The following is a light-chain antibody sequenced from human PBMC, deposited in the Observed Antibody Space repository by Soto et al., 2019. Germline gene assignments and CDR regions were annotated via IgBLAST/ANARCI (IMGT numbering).Light chain of an antibody. CDR1: QSLTNSY. Sequence: IALTQSPDTLSLSTGNRATLSCRASQSLTNSYIAWYQVKPGQAPRLLIYDASNRATGIPARFSGSGSGTDFTLTICSLEAEDFALYYCQHRSNWPLTFAGGTKVDIK. CDR3: QHRSNWPLT. V-gene: IGKV3-11*01. J-gene: IGKJ4*01. CDR2: DAS.